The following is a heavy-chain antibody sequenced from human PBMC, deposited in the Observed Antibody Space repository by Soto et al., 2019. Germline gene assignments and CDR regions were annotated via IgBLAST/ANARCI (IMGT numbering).Heavy chain of an antibody. CDR1: GYTFTSYG. CDR3: ARGSDSPYYDFWSGYQDWFDP. CDR2: ISAYNGNT. V-gene: IGHV1-18*04. J-gene: IGHJ5*02. D-gene: IGHD3-3*01. Sequence: GASVKVSCKASGYTFTSYGISWVRQAPGQGLEWMGWISAYNGNTNYAQKLQGRVTMTTDTSTSTAYMELRSLRSDDPAVYYCARGSDSPYYDFWSGYQDWFDPWGQGTLVTVS.